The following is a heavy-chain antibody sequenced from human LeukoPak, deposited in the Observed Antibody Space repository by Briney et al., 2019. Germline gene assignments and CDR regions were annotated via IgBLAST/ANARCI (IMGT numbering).Heavy chain of an antibody. V-gene: IGHV4-30-2*01. CDR3: ARSIFYYYYGMDV. CDR2: IYHSGST. CDR1: GGSISSGGYS. J-gene: IGHJ6*02. D-gene: IGHD6-6*01. Sequence: SETLSLTCAVSGGSISSGGYSWSWTRQPPGKGLEWIGYIYHSGSTYYNPSLKSRVTISVDRSKNQFSLKLSSVTAADTAVYYCARSIFYYYYGMDVWGQGTTVTVSS.